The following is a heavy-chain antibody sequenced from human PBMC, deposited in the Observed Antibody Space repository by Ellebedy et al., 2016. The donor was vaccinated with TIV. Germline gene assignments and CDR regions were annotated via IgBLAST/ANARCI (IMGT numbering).Heavy chain of an antibody. CDR2: MNPKDCDT. CDR1: GYTFSNND. CDR3: ASDGVLPPGGTSYQGFHS. Sequence: AASVQVSCKASGYTFSNNDIHRVRQATRQGLEWMGWMNPKDCDTHYGKTFQGRVPMTRDTSISTAYMELSGLRSDDTAVYFCASDGVLPPGGTSYQGFHSWGQGAPVTVS. J-gene: IGHJ5*01. V-gene: IGHV1-2*02. D-gene: IGHD1-7*01.